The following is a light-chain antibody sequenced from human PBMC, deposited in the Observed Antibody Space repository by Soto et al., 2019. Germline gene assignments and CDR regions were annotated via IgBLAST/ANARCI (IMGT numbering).Light chain of an antibody. CDR3: QQYGNSPQT. CDR2: AAS. J-gene: IGKJ1*01. CDR1: QTVSSIF. V-gene: IGKV3-20*01. Sequence: IVLTQSPGTLSLSPGERATLSCRASQTVSSIFLAWYQQTPGQAPRLLIYAASSRATGIPDRFSGSGSGTDFTLTISRLEPEDFAVYYCQQYGNSPQTFGQGTKVDIK.